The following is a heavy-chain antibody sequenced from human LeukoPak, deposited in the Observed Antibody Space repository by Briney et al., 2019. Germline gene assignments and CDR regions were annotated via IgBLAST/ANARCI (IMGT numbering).Heavy chain of an antibody. CDR3: ARDRGYVMDA. D-gene: IGHD5-24*01. V-gene: IGHV3-74*01. CDR2: INGDGSSS. J-gene: IGHJ6*02. Sequence: PGGSLRLSCAASGFTFSTYWIHWVRQAPGKGLVWVSHINGDGSSSSYADSVKGRFTISRDNAKNTVFLQMNSLRAEDTAVYYCARDRGYVMDAWGQGTTVTVSS. CDR1: GFTFSTYW.